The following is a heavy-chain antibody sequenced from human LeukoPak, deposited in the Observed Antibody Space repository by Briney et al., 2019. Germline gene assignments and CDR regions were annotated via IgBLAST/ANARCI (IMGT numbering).Heavy chain of an antibody. V-gene: IGHV3-21*01. D-gene: IGHD2-2*02. CDR1: GFTFNNHY. CDR3: ARDLRAIPLDS. Sequence: GGSLRLSCAGSGFTFNNHYMNWVRQAPGKGLEWVSSISSTSTYIYYADSVKGRFTISRDNAKSSLYLQMTRLRTEDTAVYYCARDLRAIPLDSWGQGTLVTVSS. CDR2: ISSTSTYI. J-gene: IGHJ4*02.